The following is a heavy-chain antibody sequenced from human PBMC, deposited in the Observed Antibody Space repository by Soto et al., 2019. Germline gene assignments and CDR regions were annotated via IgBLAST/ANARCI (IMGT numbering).Heavy chain of an antibody. Sequence: PSETLSLTCTVSGDSVTSGDYYWSWIRQPPGKGLEWIGSIYHGGSTYYNPSLNSRVTLSIDMPNNHVSLILNSVTAADTAVYYCARVGPWVPYYYDSSPYTFENWFDPWGQGTLVTVSS. CDR1: GDSVTSGDYY. J-gene: IGHJ5*02. D-gene: IGHD3-22*01. CDR3: ARVGPWVPYYYDSSPYTFENWFDP. CDR2: IYHGGST. V-gene: IGHV4-38-2*02.